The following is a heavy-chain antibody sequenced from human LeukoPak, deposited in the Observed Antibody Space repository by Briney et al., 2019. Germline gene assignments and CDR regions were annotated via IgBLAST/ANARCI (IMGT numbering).Heavy chain of an antibody. V-gene: IGHV4-59*01. CDR1: GGSISSYY. CDR2: IYYSGST. D-gene: IGHD2-2*01. CDR3: ARDTGHQLSRRNYYAMDV. Sequence: SETLSLTCTVSGGSISSYYWSWIRQPPGKGLEWIGYIYYSGSTNYNPSLKSRVTISVDTSKNQFSLKLSSVTAADTAVYYCARDTGHQLSRRNYYAMDVWGQGTAVTVSS. J-gene: IGHJ6*02.